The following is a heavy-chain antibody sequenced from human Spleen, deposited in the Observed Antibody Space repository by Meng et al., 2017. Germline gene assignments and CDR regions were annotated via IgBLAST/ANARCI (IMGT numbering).Heavy chain of an antibody. D-gene: IGHD2-21*01. J-gene: IGHJ4*02. CDR1: GFTFSSYG. V-gene: IGHV3-33*08. Sequence: GGSLRLSCAASGFTFSSYGMSWVRQAPGKGLEWVAVSWYDGANKYYADTVKGRFTLSRDKSKNTLYLQMNSLRAEDTAVYYCARVVAEDGEIDSWGQGTMVTVSS. CDR2: SWYDGANK. CDR3: ARVVAEDGEIDS.